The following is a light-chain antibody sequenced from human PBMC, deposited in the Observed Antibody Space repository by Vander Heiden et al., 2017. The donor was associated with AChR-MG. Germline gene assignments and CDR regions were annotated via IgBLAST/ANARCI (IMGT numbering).Light chain of an antibody. V-gene: IGKV3-20*01. J-gene: IGKJ1*01. CDR2: AAS. CDR3: QQYAGSPPWT. CDR1: QRVTTSY. Sequence: EIVLTQSPGTLSLSPGETATLSCRASQRVTTSYLAWYQQKPGQAPRLLISAASNRDTGIPDRFSGSGSGTDFTLTISRLEPEDFAVYYCQQYAGSPPWTFGQGTKVEMK.